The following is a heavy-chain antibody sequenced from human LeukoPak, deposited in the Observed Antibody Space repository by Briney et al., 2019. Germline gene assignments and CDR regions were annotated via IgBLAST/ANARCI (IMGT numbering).Heavy chain of an antibody. CDR1: GGSISSYY. Sequence: PSETLSLTCTVSGGSISSYYWSWIRQPPGKGLEWIGYIYYSGSTNYNPSLKSRVTISVDTSKNQFSLKLSSVTAADTAVYYCARPKLGTNDDAFDIWGQGTMVTVSS. CDR3: ARPKLGTNDDAFDI. D-gene: IGHD7-27*01. V-gene: IGHV4-59*08. CDR2: IYYSGST. J-gene: IGHJ3*02.